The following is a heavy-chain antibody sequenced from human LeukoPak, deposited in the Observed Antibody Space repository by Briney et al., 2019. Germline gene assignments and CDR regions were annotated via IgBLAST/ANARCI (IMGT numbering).Heavy chain of an antibody. CDR2: ISSSGSTI. J-gene: IGHJ4*02. CDR1: GFTFSDYY. Sequence: GGSLRLSCAASGFTFSDYYMSWIRQAPGKGLEWVSYISSSGSTIYYADSVKGRFTISRDNAKNSLYLQMNSLRAEDTAVYYCASVYDSSGYGSYYFDYWGQGTLVTVSS. CDR3: ASVYDSSGYGSYYFDY. V-gene: IGHV3-11*01. D-gene: IGHD3-22*01.